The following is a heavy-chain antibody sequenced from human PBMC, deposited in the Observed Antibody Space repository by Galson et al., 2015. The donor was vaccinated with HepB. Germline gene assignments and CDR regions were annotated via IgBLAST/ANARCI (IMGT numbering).Heavy chain of an antibody. J-gene: IGHJ6*02. V-gene: IGHV3-23*01. CDR2: ISISGGT. D-gene: IGHD3-22*01. CDR1: GFSFSTSA. CDR3: ARRFYYDTSGYLNYYGLDV. Sequence: SLRLSCAASGFSFSTSAMAWVRQAPGKGLEWVSSISISGGTFYTDSVKGRFTISRDNAKSTLYLQMNSLRAEDTAVYYCARRFYYDTSGYLNYYGLDVWGQGTTVTVSS.